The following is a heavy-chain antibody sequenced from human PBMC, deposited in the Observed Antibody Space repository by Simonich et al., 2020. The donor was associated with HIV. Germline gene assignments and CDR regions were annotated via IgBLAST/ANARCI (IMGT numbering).Heavy chain of an antibody. Sequence: QGQLVQSGAEGKQPGASVKVSCKASGYTYINYGINWVRQAPGQGREWMGRIAGSNGNTDSAQKFLGRLTLTTDTSTTTAYMELRSLRSDDTAVYYCATLEGMAKLGAFDIWGQGTMVTVSS. CDR3: ATLEGMAKLGAFDI. J-gene: IGHJ3*02. V-gene: IGHV1-18*01. D-gene: IGHD3-16*01. CDR2: IAGSNGNT. CDR1: GYTYINYG.